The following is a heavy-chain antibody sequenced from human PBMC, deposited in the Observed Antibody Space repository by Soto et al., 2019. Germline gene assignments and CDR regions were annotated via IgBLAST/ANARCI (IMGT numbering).Heavy chain of an antibody. D-gene: IGHD6-19*01. CDR1: GDSFSDYY. CDR2: VFHSATT. CDR3: ARVNYSSGWPIDH. J-gene: IGHJ4*02. V-gene: IGHV4-59*01. Sequence: QVQLQESGPGLVKPSETLTLTCTVSGDSFSDYYWNWIRQVPGKGLEWIGFVFHSATTSYNPSLKTRVAISDDTSKKQFSLRLTSVTAADTAIYYCARVNYSSGWPIDHWGQGILVTVSS.